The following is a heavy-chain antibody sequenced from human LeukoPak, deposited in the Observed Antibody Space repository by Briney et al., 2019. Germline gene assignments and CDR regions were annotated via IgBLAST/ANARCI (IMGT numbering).Heavy chain of an antibody. CDR3: ARAVGEYCSSITCSGTKYYFDY. CDR1: GGPLSGYY. J-gene: IGHJ4*02. CDR2: IHHSGST. V-gene: IGHV4-34*01. Sequence: SETLSLTCAVYGGPLSGYYWSWIRQPPGKGLEWIGEIHHSGSTTYNPSLKSRVTISVDTSKNQFSLNLRSVTAADTAVYYCARAVGEYCSSITCSGTKYYFDYWGQGTLVTVSS. D-gene: IGHD2-2*01.